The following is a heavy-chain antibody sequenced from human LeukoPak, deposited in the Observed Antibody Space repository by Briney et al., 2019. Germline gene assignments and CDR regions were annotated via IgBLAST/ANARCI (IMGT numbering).Heavy chain of an antibody. CDR3: AKIPYDSSGYYVDY. D-gene: IGHD3-22*01. CDR2: ISGSGGST. Sequence: QPGGSPRLSCAASGFTFSSYAMSWVRRAPGKGLEWVSAISGSGGSTYYADSVKGRFTISRDNSKNTLYLQMNSLRAEDTAVYYCAKIPYDSSGYYVDYWGQGTLVTVSS. CDR1: GFTFSSYA. J-gene: IGHJ4*02. V-gene: IGHV3-23*01.